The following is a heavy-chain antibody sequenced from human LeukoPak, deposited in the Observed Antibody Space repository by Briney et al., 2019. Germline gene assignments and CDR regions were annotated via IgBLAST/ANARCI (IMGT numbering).Heavy chain of an antibody. CDR2: ISGSGGNT. V-gene: IGHV3-23*01. Sequence: GGSLRLSCAASGFTFSSYAMSWVRQAPGKGLEWVSTISGSGGNTYYADSVKGRVTISRDNSKNTLNLQMNSLRAEDTAVYYCAKDGNAFEVWGRGTMVTVSS. CDR1: GFTFSSYA. D-gene: IGHD1-26*01. CDR3: AKDGNAFEV. J-gene: IGHJ3*01.